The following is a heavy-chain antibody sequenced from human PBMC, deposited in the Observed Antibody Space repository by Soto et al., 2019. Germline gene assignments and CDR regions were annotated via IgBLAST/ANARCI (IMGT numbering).Heavy chain of an antibody. Sequence: SQTLSLTCTVSGGSISTYYWSWIRQPPGKGLEWIGYLYYSGSTNYNPSLKSRVTMSVDTSKNQFSLKLSSVTAADTAVYYCARQTQVPAANVFFDYWGQGTLVTVSS. D-gene: IGHD2-2*01. CDR3: ARQTQVPAANVFFDY. CDR2: LYYSGST. V-gene: IGHV4-59*01. J-gene: IGHJ4*02. CDR1: GGSISTYY.